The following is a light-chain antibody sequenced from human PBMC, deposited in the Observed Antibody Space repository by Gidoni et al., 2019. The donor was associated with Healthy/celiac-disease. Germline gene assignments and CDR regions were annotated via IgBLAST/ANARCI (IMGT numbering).Light chain of an antibody. V-gene: IGLV3-25*02. Sequence: ELTQPPSVSVSPGQTARITCSGDALPKQYAYWYQQKPGQAPVLVIYKDSERPSGIPERFSGSSSGTTVTLTISGVQAEDEADYYCQSADSSGTYVVFGGGTKLTVL. CDR3: QSADSSGTYVV. CDR1: ALPKQY. J-gene: IGLJ2*01. CDR2: KDS.